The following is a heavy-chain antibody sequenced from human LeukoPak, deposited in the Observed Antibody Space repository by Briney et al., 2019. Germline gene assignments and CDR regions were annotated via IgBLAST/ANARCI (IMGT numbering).Heavy chain of an antibody. D-gene: IGHD6-19*01. Sequence: GGSLRLSCAASGFTFSGYSMNWVRQAPGKGLEWVAYIRSSGSPIYYADSVKGRFTISRDNAKNSLYLRMNSLRAENTAIYYCARAGYSSGWFAYYWGQGTLVTVSS. CDR2: IRSSGSPI. J-gene: IGHJ4*02. CDR3: ARAGYSSGWFAYY. V-gene: IGHV3-48*04. CDR1: GFTFSGYS.